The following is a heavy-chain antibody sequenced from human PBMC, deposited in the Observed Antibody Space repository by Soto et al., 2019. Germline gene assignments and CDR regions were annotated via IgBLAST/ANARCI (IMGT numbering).Heavy chain of an antibody. CDR2: INHSGST. CDR3: ASSPPLRG. D-gene: IGHD3-16*01. CDR1: GGSFSGYY. J-gene: IGHJ4*02. V-gene: IGHV4-34*01. Sequence: SETLSLTXAVYGGSFSGYYWSWIRQPPGKGLEWIGEINHSGSTNYNPSLKSRVTISVDTSKNQFSLKLSSVTAADTAVYYCASSPPLRGWGQGTLVTVSS.